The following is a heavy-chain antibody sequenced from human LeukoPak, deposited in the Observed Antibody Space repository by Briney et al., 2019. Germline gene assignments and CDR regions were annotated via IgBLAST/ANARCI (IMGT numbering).Heavy chain of an antibody. Sequence: KPGGSLRLSCAASGFTFSSYSMNWVRQAPGKGLEWVSSISSSSSYIYYADSVKGRFTISRDNFQNTLFLQLNNLRVDDTAVYYCAKVNYYHPYFWGQGTLVTVSS. V-gene: IGHV3-21*04. CDR3: AKVNYYHPYF. CDR2: ISSSSSYI. J-gene: IGHJ4*02. CDR1: GFTFSSYS. D-gene: IGHD3-22*01.